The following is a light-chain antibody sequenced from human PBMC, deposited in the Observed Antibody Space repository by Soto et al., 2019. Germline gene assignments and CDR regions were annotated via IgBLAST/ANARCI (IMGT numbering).Light chain of an antibody. V-gene: IGLV2-8*01. J-gene: IGLJ1*01. CDR1: SSDIGGYNY. CDR2: EVS. Sequence: QSALTQPPSASGSPGQSVTISCTGTSSDIGGYNYVSWYQQHPGKAPKLMIYEVSKRPSGVPDRFSGSKSGNTASLTVSGLQAEDEADYHCSSDAGSNSPYVFGTWTKVTVL. CDR3: SSDAGSNSPYV.